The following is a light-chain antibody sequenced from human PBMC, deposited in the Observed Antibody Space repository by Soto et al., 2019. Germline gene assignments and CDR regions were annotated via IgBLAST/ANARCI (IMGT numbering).Light chain of an antibody. CDR2: DAS. J-gene: IGKJ4*01. V-gene: IGKV1-5*01. Sequence: DIQMNQSPYTLCASLGARVTLTCMASQSINSWLAWYQQKPGKAPNLLIYDASTLHSGVPSRFSGGGSGTDFTLTISSLQPEDFATYYCQQVNVYPSTFGGGTMVDIK. CDR3: QQVNVYPST. CDR1: QSINSW.